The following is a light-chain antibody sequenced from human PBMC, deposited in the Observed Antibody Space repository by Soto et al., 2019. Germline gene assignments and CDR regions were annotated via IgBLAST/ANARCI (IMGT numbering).Light chain of an antibody. J-gene: IGKJ1*01. CDR1: ASISTY. V-gene: IGKV3-11*01. Sequence: EIVLTQSPATLSLSPGERATLSCRASASISTYLGWYQQKPGQPPRPLIYDASNRATGIPARFSGSGSGTDFTLTISSLEPEDSAVYYCQQYGSSSWTFGQGTKVEIK. CDR2: DAS. CDR3: QQYGSSSWT.